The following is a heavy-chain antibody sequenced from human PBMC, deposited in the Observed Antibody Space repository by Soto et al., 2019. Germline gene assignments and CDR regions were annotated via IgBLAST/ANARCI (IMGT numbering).Heavy chain of an antibody. CDR3: ARHPYGYSSSRHKELYYYYGMDV. CDR2: IIPIFGTA. V-gene: IGHV1-69*01. D-gene: IGHD6-13*01. Sequence: QVQLVQSGAEVKKPGSSVKVSCKASGGTFSSYAISWVRQAPGQGLEWMGGIIPIFGTANYAQKFQGRVTITADESTRADYMELSSLRSEDTAVYYCARHPYGYSSSRHKELYYYYGMDVWGQGTTVTVSS. CDR1: GGTFSSYA. J-gene: IGHJ6*02.